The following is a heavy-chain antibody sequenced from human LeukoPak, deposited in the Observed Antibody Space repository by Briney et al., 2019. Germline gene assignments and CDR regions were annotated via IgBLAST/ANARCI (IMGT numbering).Heavy chain of an antibody. CDR3: ATSHGWSPDH. CDR2: ISGDGTTT. J-gene: IGHJ4*02. Sequence: GGSLRLSCAASGFTFADYFMHGVRQAPGKGLECISFISGDGTTTYYRDSVRGRFTISRDNSKNSLYLQLESLRADDTALYFCATSHGWSPDHWGQGTLVTVSS. V-gene: IGHV3-43*02. D-gene: IGHD6-19*01. CDR1: GFTFADYF.